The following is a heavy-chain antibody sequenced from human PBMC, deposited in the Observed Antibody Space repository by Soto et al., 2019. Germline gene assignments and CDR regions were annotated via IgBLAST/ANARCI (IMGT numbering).Heavy chain of an antibody. CDR1: GGTFSSYT. J-gene: IGHJ3*02. CDR2: IIPILGIA. D-gene: IGHD2-15*01. Sequence: SVKVSCKASGGTFSSYTISWVRQAPGQGLEWMGRIIPILGIANYAQKFQGRVTITADKSTSTAYMELSSLRSEDTAVYYCARGRYCSGGSCYRGKNAFDIWGQGTMVTVSS. V-gene: IGHV1-69*02. CDR3: ARGRYCSGGSCYRGKNAFDI.